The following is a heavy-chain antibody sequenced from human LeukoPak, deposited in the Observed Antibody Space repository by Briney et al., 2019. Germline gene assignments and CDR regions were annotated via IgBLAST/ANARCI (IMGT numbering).Heavy chain of an antibody. CDR2: ISGSGGST. D-gene: IGHD6-13*01. CDR1: GFTFSSYA. Sequence: PGGSLRLSCAASGFTFSSYAMSWVRQAPGKGLEWVSAISGSGGSTYYADSVKGRFTISRDNSKNTLYLQMNSLRAEDTAVYHCAKDPGIAAAGRTFDYWGQGTLVTVSS. V-gene: IGHV3-23*01. CDR3: AKDPGIAAAGRTFDY. J-gene: IGHJ4*02.